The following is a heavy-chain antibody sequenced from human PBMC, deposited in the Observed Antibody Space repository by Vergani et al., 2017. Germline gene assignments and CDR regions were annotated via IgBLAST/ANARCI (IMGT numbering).Heavy chain of an antibody. CDR2: ISWDGGST. CDR3: AKDFSGWREYYYYYYGMDV. D-gene: IGHD6-19*01. Sequence: EVQLVESGGVVVQPGGSLRLSCAASGFTFDDYTMHWVRQAPGKGLEWVSLISWDGGSTYYADSVKGRFTISRDNSKNSLYLQMNSLRTEDTALYYCAKDFSGWREYYYYYYGMDVWGQGTTVTVSS. J-gene: IGHJ6*02. V-gene: IGHV3-43*01. CDR1: GFTFDDYT.